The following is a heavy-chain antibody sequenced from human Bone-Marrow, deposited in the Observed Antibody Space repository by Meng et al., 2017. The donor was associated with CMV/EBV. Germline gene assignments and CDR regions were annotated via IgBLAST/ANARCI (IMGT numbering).Heavy chain of an antibody. CDR2: FIPMVDIA. CDR1: GGTFSRNT. V-gene: IGHV1-69*04. J-gene: IGHJ4*02. CDR3: ARDRDLIFDS. Sequence: SVKVSCKASGGTFSRNTFNWVRQAPGQGLEWMGRFIPMVDIAVYAQTFQGRVTITADKSTSTTYMELSSLRSEDTAVYFCARDRDLIFDSWGQGTWVTGYS. D-gene: IGHD2-8*01.